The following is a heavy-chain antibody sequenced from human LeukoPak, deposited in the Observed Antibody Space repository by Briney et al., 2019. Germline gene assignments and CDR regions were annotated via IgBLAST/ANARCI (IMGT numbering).Heavy chain of an antibody. Sequence: GGSLRLSCVVSGFTFSDYGMYWVRQAPGKGLEWVAFIRHDGINKLYADSVRGRFTISRDNSKNTLYLQMNSLRAEDTAVYYCAKVVLLWFGDPSGVYGMDVWGQGTTVTVSS. V-gene: IGHV3-30*02. D-gene: IGHD3-10*01. CDR2: IRHDGINK. CDR3: AKVVLLWFGDPSGVYGMDV. J-gene: IGHJ6*02. CDR1: GFTFSDYG.